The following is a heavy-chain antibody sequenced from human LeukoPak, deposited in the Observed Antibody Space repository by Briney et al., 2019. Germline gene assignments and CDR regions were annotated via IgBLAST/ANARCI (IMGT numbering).Heavy chain of an antibody. D-gene: IGHD5-12*01. CDR3: ATQKGRYVATE. CDR1: GSTFSSYV. V-gene: IGHV3-23*01. J-gene: IGHJ4*02. CDR2: HSGNCESR. Sequence: GGSLRLSCAPSGSTFSSYVMSWVRQAPGKGLEWLSTHSGNCESRYFTNSVKSGIIIIRDKTKSTLSLQMNSLRADDTAIYYCATQKGRYVATEWGQGTLVTVSS.